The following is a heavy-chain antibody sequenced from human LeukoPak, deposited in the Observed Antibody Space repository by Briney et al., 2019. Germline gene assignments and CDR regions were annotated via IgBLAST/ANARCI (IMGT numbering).Heavy chain of an antibody. V-gene: IGHV3-49*03. D-gene: IGHD3-9*01. CDR2: IRSKAYGGTA. Sequence: GGSLRLSCTASGFTFGDHSVSWFRQAPGKGLEWVGFIRSKAYGGTAEYAASVKGRFTISRDDSKSVTYLQMDSLKTEDTAVYYCTREIRYFDWFQADYWGQGTLVTVSS. CDR1: GFTFGDHS. CDR3: TREIRYFDWFQADY. J-gene: IGHJ4*02.